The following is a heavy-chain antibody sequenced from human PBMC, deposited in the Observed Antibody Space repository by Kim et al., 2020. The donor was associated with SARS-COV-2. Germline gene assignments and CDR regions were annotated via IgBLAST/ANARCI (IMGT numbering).Heavy chain of an antibody. CDR1: GGSFSGYY. CDR3: ARGARMVATTVWFDP. J-gene: IGHJ5*02. V-gene: IGHV4-34*01. D-gene: IGHD5-12*01. Sequence: SETLSLTCAVYGGSFSGYYWSWIRQPPGKGLEWIGEINHSGSTNYNPSLKSRVTISVDTSKNQFSLKLSSVTAADTAVYYCARGARMVATTVWFDPWGQG. CDR2: INHSGST.